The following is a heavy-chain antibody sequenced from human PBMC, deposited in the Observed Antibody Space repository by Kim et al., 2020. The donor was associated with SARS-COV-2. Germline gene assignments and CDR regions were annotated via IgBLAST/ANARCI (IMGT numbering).Heavy chain of an antibody. J-gene: IGHJ6*02. CDR2: INHSGST. D-gene: IGHD1-1*01. Sequence: SQTLSLTCAVYGGSFSGYYWSWIRQPPGKGLEWIGEINHSGSTNYNPSLKSRVTISVDTSKNQFSLKLSSVTAADTAVYYCARDHLERLINYYYYGMDVWGQGTTVTVSS. V-gene: IGHV4-34*01. CDR3: ARDHLERLINYYYYGMDV. CDR1: GGSFSGYY.